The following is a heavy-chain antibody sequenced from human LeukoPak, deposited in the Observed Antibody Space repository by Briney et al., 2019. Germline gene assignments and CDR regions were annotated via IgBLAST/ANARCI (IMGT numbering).Heavy chain of an antibody. Sequence: SETLSLTCAVYGGSFSGYYWSWIRQPPGKGLGWIGEINHSGSTNYNPSLKSRVTISVDTSKNQFSLKLSSVTAADTAVYYCATASSNCSSTSCLLNWFDPWGQGTLVTVSS. J-gene: IGHJ5*02. CDR2: INHSGST. D-gene: IGHD2-2*01. CDR1: GGSFSGYY. CDR3: ATASSNCSSTSCLLNWFDP. V-gene: IGHV4-34*01.